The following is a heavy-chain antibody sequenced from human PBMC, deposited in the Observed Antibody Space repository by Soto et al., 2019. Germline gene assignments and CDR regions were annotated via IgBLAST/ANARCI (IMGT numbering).Heavy chain of an antibody. D-gene: IGHD6-19*01. V-gene: IGHV3-23*01. CDR1: GFTFSTYA. CDR3: AKELHTSSGWSQVIY. CDR2: ISGSGSST. J-gene: IGHJ4*02. Sequence: XXSLRLSFAASGFTFSTYAMRWVPLAPGKGLEWVSGISGSGSSTYYADSVKGRFTISRDNSKNTVYLQMNSLRAEDTAVYYCAKELHTSSGWSQVIYWGQGTLVTVSS.